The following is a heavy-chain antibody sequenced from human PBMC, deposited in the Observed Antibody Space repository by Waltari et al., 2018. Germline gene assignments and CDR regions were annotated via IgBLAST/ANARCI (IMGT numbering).Heavy chain of an antibody. CDR2: MFNGGST. CDR1: GASISSSNYY. V-gene: IGHV4-39*01. Sequence: QLQLQESGPGLVKPSETLSLTCSVSGASISSSNYYWGWIRQPPGKGLGGIGSMFNGGSTYYNPSLKSRVTISVDTSKNQCSLRLNSVTAADTAIYYCARHGYSGGWFDPWGQGTLVTVSS. D-gene: IGHD4-17*01. J-gene: IGHJ5*02. CDR3: ARHGYSGGWFDP.